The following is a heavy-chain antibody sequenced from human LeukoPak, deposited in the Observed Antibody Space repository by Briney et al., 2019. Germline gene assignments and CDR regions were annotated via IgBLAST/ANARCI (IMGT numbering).Heavy chain of an antibody. V-gene: IGHV3-30*02. D-gene: IGHD6-13*01. CDR2: IRYDGSNE. Sequence: GGSLRLSCAASGFTFSSYGMHWVRQAPGKGLEWVSFIRYDGSNEYYADSVRGRFTISRDNSKNSLYLQMNSLRAEDTAVYYCAREISSSWYSDQARKNYYYYYYMDVWGKGTTVTISS. CDR1: GFTFSSYG. CDR3: AREISSSWYSDQARKNYYYYYYMDV. J-gene: IGHJ6*03.